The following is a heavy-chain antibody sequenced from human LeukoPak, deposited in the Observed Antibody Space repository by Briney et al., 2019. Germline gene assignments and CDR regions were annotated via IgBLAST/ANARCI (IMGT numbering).Heavy chain of an antibody. V-gene: IGHV4-4*09. CDR2: IYTSGST. Sequence: SETLSLTCTVSGVSISSYYWSWLRQPPGKGLEWIGYIYTSGSTNYNPSLKSRVTISVDTSKNQFSLKLSSVTAADTAVYYCARLVEMATMNQNYYYYYMDVWGKGTTVTVSS. D-gene: IGHD5-24*01. CDR1: GVSISSYY. CDR3: ARLVEMATMNQNYYYYYMDV. J-gene: IGHJ6*03.